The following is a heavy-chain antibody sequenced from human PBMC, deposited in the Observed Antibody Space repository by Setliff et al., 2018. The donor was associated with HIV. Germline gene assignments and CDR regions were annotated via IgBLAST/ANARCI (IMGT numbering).Heavy chain of an antibody. D-gene: IGHD3-22*01. Sequence: SETLSLTCAVYGGSFSGYYWSWIRQPPGKGLEWIGEINHSGSTNYNPSLKSRVTISVDTSKNQFSLRLSSVAAADTAVYYCARLLHDSRGYYYFDYWGQGTLVTVSS. J-gene: IGHJ4*02. CDR2: INHSGST. V-gene: IGHV4-34*01. CDR1: GGSFSGYY. CDR3: ARLLHDSRGYYYFDY.